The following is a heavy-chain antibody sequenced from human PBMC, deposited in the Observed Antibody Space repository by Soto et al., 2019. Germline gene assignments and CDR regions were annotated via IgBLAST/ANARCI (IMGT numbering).Heavy chain of an antibody. CDR3: ARVDTAMVMRYVMDV. J-gene: IGHJ6*02. Sequence: GASVKFSCKASGYTFTGYYMHWVRQAPGQGLEWMGWINPNSGGTNYAQNFQGRVTMTRDTSISTAYMELSRLRSDDTAVYYCARVDTAMVMRYVMDVWGQGTTVTVSS. CDR1: GYTFTGYY. CDR2: INPNSGGT. D-gene: IGHD5-18*01. V-gene: IGHV1-2*02.